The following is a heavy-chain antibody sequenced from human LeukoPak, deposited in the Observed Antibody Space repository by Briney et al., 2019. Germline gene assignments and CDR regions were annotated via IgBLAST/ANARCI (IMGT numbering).Heavy chain of an antibody. J-gene: IGHJ6*02. CDR2: INGNGGRT. CDR1: GFTFSNYA. V-gene: IGHV3-23*01. D-gene: IGHD2-8*01. Sequence: GGSLRLSCEASGFTFSNYAMTWVRQAPGKGLEWVSGINGNGGRTYYADSVKGRFTISRDNSKSTLYLQMNSLRAEDTAVYYCAKYMYGNYYYGMDVWGQGTTVTVSS. CDR3: AKYMYGNYYYGMDV.